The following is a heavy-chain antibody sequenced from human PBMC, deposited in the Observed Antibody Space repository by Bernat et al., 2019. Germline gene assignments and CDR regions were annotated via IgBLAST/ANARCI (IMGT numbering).Heavy chain of an antibody. V-gene: IGHV3-33*08. CDR3: AREWELGAFDI. CDR1: GFTFSSYA. Sequence: VQLVESGGGLVQPGGSLRLSCAASGFTFSSYAMSWVRQAPGKGLEWVAVIWYDGSNKYYADSVKGRFTISRDNSKNTLYLQMNSLRAEDTAVYYCAREWELGAFDIWGQGTMVTVSS. CDR2: IWYDGSNK. D-gene: IGHD1-26*01. J-gene: IGHJ3*02.